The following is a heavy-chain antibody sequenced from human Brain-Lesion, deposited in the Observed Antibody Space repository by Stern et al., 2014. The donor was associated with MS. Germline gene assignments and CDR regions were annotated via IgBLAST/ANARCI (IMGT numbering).Heavy chain of an antibody. CDR1: GGSMTNGGYY. CDR2: IYFNGHT. CDR3: ARGPLARITMAWNFDP. J-gene: IGHJ5*02. V-gene: IGHV4-31*03. Sequence: QVQLQESGPGLVKPSQTLSLTCSVSGGSMTNGGYYWSWLRQPPGKALEFIGYIYFNGHTYYNPSLRSRVILSVDTSQNRFSLKLNSVTAADTAVYYCARGPLARITMAWNFDPWGQGTLVTVSS. D-gene: IGHD3-10*01.